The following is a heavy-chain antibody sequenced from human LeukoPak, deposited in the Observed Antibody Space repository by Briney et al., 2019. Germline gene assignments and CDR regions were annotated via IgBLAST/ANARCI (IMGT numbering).Heavy chain of an antibody. CDR3: ARSETIMVKFDY. D-gene: IGHD5-24*01. Sequence: PSETLSLTCTVSGGSIISRGYYWGWIRQPPGKGLEWIGSIYYSGSTYYNPSLKSRVTISVDASKNQFSLKMSSVTAADTAMYYCARSETIMVKFDYWDHGTLVTVSS. J-gene: IGHJ4*01. CDR1: GGSIISRGYY. CDR2: IYYSGST. V-gene: IGHV4-39*01.